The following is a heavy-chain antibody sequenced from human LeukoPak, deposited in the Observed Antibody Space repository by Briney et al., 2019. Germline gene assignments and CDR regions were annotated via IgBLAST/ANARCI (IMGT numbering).Heavy chain of an antibody. Sequence: GGSLRLSCAASGFPFSTYWLSWVRQAPGKGLEWVANINQDGSGEYYAGSVKGRFTIARDNAKNSLYLQMNSLRAEDTAVYYCARDDDVWSGWGHWGRGTLVTVSS. CDR1: GFPFSTYW. V-gene: IGHV3-7*01. J-gene: IGHJ4*02. CDR2: INQDGSGE. D-gene: IGHD3-3*01. CDR3: ARDDDVWSGWGH.